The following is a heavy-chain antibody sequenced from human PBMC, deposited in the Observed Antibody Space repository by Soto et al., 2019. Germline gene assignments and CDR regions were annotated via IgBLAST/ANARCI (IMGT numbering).Heavy chain of an antibody. Sequence: PGESLKISCKGSGYSFTSYWIGGVRQMPGKGLEWMGIIYPGDSDTRYSPSFQGQVAISADKSISTAYLQWSSLKASDTAMYYCATVSSSSPYYYYGMDVWGQGTTVTVSS. D-gene: IGHD6-6*01. CDR1: GYSFTSYW. CDR2: IYPGDSDT. J-gene: IGHJ6*02. CDR3: ATVSSSSPYYYYGMDV. V-gene: IGHV5-51*01.